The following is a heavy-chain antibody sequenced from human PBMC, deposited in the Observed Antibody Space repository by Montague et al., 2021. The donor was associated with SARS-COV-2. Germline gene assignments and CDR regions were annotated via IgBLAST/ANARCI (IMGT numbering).Heavy chain of an antibody. Sequence: SLRLSCAAYGFRFSNSGMHWVRQAPGKGLEWVAFISYDGNNREYXDSVKGRFSVSRDNSKSTLFLQMDSLRADDTAVYYCAKEDRGYSFRYWGPGTLVAVSS. CDR1: GFRFSNSG. J-gene: IGHJ4*02. D-gene: IGHD5-18*01. CDR3: AKEDRGYSFRY. CDR2: ISYDGNNR. V-gene: IGHV3-30*18.